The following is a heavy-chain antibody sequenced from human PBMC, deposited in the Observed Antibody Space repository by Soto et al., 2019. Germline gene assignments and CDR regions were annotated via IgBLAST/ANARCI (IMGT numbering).Heavy chain of an antibody. D-gene: IGHD5-18*01. CDR3: AKWGHVDTAMVTGVDDAFDI. V-gene: IGHV3-30*18. CDR1: GFTFSSYG. J-gene: IGHJ3*02. Sequence: QVQLVESGGGVVQPGRSLRLSCAASGFTFSSYGMHWVRQAPGKGLEWVAVISYDGSNKYYADSVKGRFTISRDNSKNTLYLQMNSLRAEDTAVYYCAKWGHVDTAMVTGVDDAFDIWGQGTMVTVSS. CDR2: ISYDGSNK.